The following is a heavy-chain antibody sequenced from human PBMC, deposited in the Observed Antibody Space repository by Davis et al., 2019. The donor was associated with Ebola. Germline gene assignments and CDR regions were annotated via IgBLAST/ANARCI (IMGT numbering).Heavy chain of an antibody. J-gene: IGHJ6*04. V-gene: IGHV6-1*01. D-gene: IGHD5-18*01. CDR1: GDGVSVSSGG. CDR3: ARGWLRRGMDV. CDR2: TYYASKWYS. Sequence: HSQTLSLTCAISGDGVSVSSGGWNWIRQSPSRGLEWLGRTYYASKWYSDYAVSVKSRISFTPDTSKNHFSLQLKSVTPEDTALYYCARGWLRRGMDVWGEGTTVTVSS.